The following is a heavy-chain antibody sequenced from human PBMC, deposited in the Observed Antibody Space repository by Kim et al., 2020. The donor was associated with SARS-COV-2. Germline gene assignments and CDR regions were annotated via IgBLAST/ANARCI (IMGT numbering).Heavy chain of an antibody. Sequence: SETLSLTCTVSGGSISSGSYYWSWIRQPAGKGLEWIGRIYTSGSTNYNPSLKSRVTISVYTSKNQFSLKLSSVTAADTAVYYCARGGGRPKRYCSGGSCPPLYGMDVWGQGTTVTVSS. CDR2: IYTSGST. V-gene: IGHV4-61*02. J-gene: IGHJ6*01. D-gene: IGHD2-15*01. CDR3: ARGGGRPKRYCSGGSCPPLYGMDV. CDR1: GGSISSGSYY.